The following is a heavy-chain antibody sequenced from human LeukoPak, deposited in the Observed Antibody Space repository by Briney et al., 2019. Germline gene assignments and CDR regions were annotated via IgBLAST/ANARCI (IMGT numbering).Heavy chain of an antibody. J-gene: IGHJ4*02. CDR2: INSDGRTT. CDR3: AREGYYDSSGYSIRFSY. Sequence: PGGSLRLSCAASAFTFSSYWMHWVRHAPGKGLVWVSRINSDGRTTIYADSVKGRFTISRDNAKNTLYLQMNSLRAEDTAVYYCAREGYYDSSGYSIRFSYWGQGTLVTVSS. CDR1: AFTFSSYW. V-gene: IGHV3-74*01. D-gene: IGHD3-22*01.